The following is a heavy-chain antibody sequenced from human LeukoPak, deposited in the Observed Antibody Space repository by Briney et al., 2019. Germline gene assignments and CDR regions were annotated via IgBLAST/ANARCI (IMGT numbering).Heavy chain of an antibody. V-gene: IGHV3-23*01. D-gene: IGHD5-12*01. Sequence: GGSLTLSCPASGFTYRHYGLSWVRQARGKGLEWVSSISDIVSRTYYADSVEGRFTISRDNAKNSLYLQMNSLRAEDTAVYYCARDLRGSYWGQGTLVTVSS. CDR1: GFTYRHYG. CDR3: ARDLRGSY. CDR2: ISDIVSRT. J-gene: IGHJ4*02.